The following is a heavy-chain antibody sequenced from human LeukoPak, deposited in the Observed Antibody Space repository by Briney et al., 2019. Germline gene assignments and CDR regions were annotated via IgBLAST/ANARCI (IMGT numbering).Heavy chain of an antibody. CDR1: GGSISSYY. D-gene: IGHD3-22*01. V-gene: IGHV4-59*01. Sequence: SETLSLTCTVSGGSISSYYWSWIRQPPGKGLEWVGHIYYLGSTNYNPSLKSRVTISIDTSKNYFSLKLNSVIAVDTAVYYCARVPKVGYYDSSGYYPVWYYYYGMDVWGQGTTVTVSS. CDR3: ARVPKVGYYDSSGYYPVWYYYYGMDV. CDR2: IYYLGST. J-gene: IGHJ6*02.